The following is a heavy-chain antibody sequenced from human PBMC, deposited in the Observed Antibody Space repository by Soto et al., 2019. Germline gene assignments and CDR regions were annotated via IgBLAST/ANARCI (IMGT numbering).Heavy chain of an antibody. CDR2: INHSGST. CDR3: ARGFPRITIFGVVIPPPPSFDY. V-gene: IGHV4-34*01. J-gene: IGHJ4*02. D-gene: IGHD3-3*01. CDR1: GGSFSGYY. Sequence: LSLTCAVYGGSFSGYYWSWIRQPPGKGLEWIGEINHSGSTNYNPSLKSRVTISVDTSKNQFSLKLSSVTAADTAVYYCARGFPRITIFGVVIPPPPSFDYWGQGTLVTVSS.